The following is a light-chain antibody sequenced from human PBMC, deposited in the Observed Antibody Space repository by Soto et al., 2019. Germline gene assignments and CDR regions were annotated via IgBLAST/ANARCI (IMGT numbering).Light chain of an antibody. CDR2: DVS. J-gene: IGLJ1*01. V-gene: IGLV2-14*03. Sequence: QCVLTKPASVSGSPGRSIAISCTGTSSDVGAYNSVSWYQQHPGRAPKLMIHDVSDRPSGVSNRFSGSKSGNTASLTISGLQAEDEADYYCSSYTSSSTYVFGTGTKVTVL. CDR3: SSYTSSSTYV. CDR1: SSDVGAYNS.